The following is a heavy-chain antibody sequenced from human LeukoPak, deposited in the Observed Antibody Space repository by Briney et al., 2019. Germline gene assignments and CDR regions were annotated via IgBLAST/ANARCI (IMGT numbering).Heavy chain of an antibody. CDR3: ARGRDDYTDYNWFEP. D-gene: IGHD4-11*01. CDR1: GVSFSGYY. V-gene: IGHV4-34*01. CDR2: INHSAYT. J-gene: IGHJ5*02. Sequence: SETLSLTCAVSGVSFSGYYWSWFRQSPEKGLEWIGEINHSAYTNYNPSLKSRVTISLDTSKTQFSLKLLSATAADTAVYYCARGRDDYTDYNWFEPWGQGALVTVSS.